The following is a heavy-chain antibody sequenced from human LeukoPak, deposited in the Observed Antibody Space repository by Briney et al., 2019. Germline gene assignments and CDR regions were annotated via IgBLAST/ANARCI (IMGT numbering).Heavy chain of an antibody. CDR3: AREGSLLWFGGLPN. D-gene: IGHD3-10*01. CDR1: GFTFSSYA. V-gene: IGHV3-23*01. CDR2: ISGSGGST. Sequence: GGSLRLSCAASGFTFSSYAMSWVRQAPGKGLEWVSAISGSGGSTYYADSVKGRFTISRDNSKNTLYLQINSLRAEDTAVYYCAREGSLLWFGGLPNWGQGTLVTVSS. J-gene: IGHJ4*02.